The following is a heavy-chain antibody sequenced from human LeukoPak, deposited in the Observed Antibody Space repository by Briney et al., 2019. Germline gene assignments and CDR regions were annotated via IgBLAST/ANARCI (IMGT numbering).Heavy chain of an antibody. V-gene: IGHV1-69*13. Sequence: SVKVSCKASGGTFSSYAISWVRQAPGQGLEWMVGIIPIFGTANYAQKFQGRVTITADESTSTAYMELSRLRSDDTAVYYCAREASITMVRGGWFDPWGQGTLVTVSS. D-gene: IGHD3-10*01. CDR1: GGTFSSYA. CDR2: IIPIFGTA. J-gene: IGHJ5*02. CDR3: AREASITMVRGGWFDP.